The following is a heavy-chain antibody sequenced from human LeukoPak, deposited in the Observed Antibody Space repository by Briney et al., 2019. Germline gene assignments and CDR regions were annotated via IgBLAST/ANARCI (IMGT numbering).Heavy chain of an antibody. J-gene: IGHJ4*02. D-gene: IGHD2-15*01. CDR2: MNPNSGNT. Sequence: ASVTVSCKASGYTFTSYDINWVRQATGQGLEWMGWMNPNSGNTGYAQKFQGRVTMTRNTSISTAYMELSSLRSEDTAVYYCARRFEVAATPGGDYWGQGTLVTVSS. CDR1: GYTFTSYD. V-gene: IGHV1-8*01. CDR3: ARRFEVAATPGGDY.